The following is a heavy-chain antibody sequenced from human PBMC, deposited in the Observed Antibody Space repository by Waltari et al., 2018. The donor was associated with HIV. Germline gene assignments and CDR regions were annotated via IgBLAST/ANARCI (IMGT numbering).Heavy chain of an antibody. D-gene: IGHD3-10*01. J-gene: IGHJ5*02. V-gene: IGHV3-33*01. CDR1: GFTSCRYG. Sequence: QVQLVESGGGVVQPGRSLRLSCAASGFTSCRYGMHWVRPAPGKGLEWVAVIWYDGSNKYYADSVKGRFTISRDNSKNTLYLQMNSLRAEDTAVYYWARSRGSGSYYDWFDPWGQGTLVTVSS. CDR3: ARSRGSGSYYDWFDP. CDR2: IWYDGSNK.